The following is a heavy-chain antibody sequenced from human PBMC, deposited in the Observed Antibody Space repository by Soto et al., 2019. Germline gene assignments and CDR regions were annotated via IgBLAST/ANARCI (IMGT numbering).Heavy chain of an antibody. CDR3: AKISLYYYDSSGFFDY. D-gene: IGHD3-22*01. J-gene: IGHJ4*02. CDR2: ISGSGGST. CDR1: GFTFSSYA. Sequence: EVQLLESGGGLVQPGGSLRLSCAASGFTFSSYAMSWVRQAPGKGLEWVSAISGSGGSTYYADSVKGRFTISRDNSKNTLYLQMNSLRAEDTAVYYCAKISLYYYDSSGFFDYWGQGTLVTVSS. V-gene: IGHV3-23*01.